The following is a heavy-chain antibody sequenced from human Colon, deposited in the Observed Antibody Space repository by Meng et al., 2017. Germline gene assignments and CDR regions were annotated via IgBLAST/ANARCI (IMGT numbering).Heavy chain of an antibody. CDR2: TYYRSQWYS. CDR1: GDSVSSNRAV. J-gene: IGHJ4*01. Sequence: LQHSGPGLVKPPETLSLTCAISGDSVSSNRAVWNWSRQSPSRGLEWLGRTYYRSQWYSDYAPSVQGRITVNPDTSKNEFSLQLNSVTSDDTAVYYCARGLGGYENDYWGQGRLVTVSS. D-gene: IGHD5-12*01. V-gene: IGHV6-1*01. CDR3: ARGLGGYENDY.